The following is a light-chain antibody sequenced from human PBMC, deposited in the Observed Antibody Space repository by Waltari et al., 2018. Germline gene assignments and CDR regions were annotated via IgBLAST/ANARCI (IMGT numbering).Light chain of an antibody. CDR3: QSTDTIGTTVV. V-gene: IGLV3-25*03. J-gene: IGLJ2*01. CDR2: KDT. Sequence: SYGLTQPPSVSVSPGQTARINCSGDVLTKEYGYWYQQKPGRAPFVVIFKDTERPPGIPERFSGSGSGTTVTLTITGVQAEDEADYYCQSTDTIGTTVVFGGGTRLIAL. CDR1: VLTKEY.